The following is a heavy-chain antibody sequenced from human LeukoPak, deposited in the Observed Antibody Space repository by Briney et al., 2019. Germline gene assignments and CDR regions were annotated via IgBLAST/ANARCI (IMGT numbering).Heavy chain of an antibody. CDR2: IIHSGST. J-gene: IGHJ5*02. CDR1: GGSFSGYY. V-gene: IGHV4-34*12. Sequence: PSVTLSLTCAVYGGSFSGYYWSWIRQPPGKGLEWIGEIIHSGSTNYNPSLKSRVTISVDTSKNQSSLELSSVTAADTAVYYCAREGSIAASGYNWFDPWGQGTLVTVPS. CDR3: AREGSIAASGYNWFDP. D-gene: IGHD6-6*01.